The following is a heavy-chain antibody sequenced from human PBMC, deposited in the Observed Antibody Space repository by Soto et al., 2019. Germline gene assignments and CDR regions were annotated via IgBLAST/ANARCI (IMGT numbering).Heavy chain of an antibody. D-gene: IGHD6-19*01. CDR1: GGSISSSSYY. J-gene: IGHJ6*02. CDR3: ARQGYSSGWYGYYYYYGMDV. Sequence: NPSETLSLTCTVSGGSISSSSYYWGWIRQPPGKGLEWIGSIYYSGSTYYNPSLKSRVTISVDTSKNQFSLKLSSVTAADTAVYYCARQGYSSGWYGYYYYYGMDVWGQGTTVTVSS. CDR2: IYYSGST. V-gene: IGHV4-39*01.